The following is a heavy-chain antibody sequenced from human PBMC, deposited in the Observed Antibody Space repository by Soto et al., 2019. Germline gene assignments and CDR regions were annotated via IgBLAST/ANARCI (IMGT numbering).Heavy chain of an antibody. CDR3: ARDTAAAGIFDY. J-gene: IGHJ4*02. D-gene: IGHD6-13*01. Sequence: EASAKVCCKASGYTFTSYGISWARQAPGQGLEWMGWISAYNGNTNYAQKLQGRVTMTTDTSTSTAYMELRSLRSDDTAVYYCARDTAAAGIFDYWGQGTLVTVS. CDR1: GYTFTSYG. CDR2: ISAYNGNT. V-gene: IGHV1-18*01.